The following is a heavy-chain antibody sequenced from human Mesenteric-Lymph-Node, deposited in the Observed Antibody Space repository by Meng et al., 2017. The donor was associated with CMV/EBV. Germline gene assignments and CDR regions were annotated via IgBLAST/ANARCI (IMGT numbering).Heavy chain of an antibody. J-gene: IGHJ4*02. CDR2: FDSEDGER. CDR3: TTLGRSGWEFTAFDF. D-gene: IGHD3-10*01. V-gene: IGHV1-24*01. Sequence: ASVKVSCKASGYTATELSVHWVRQAPGKGLEWMGGFDSEDGERIYAHKFQGRLTMTEGTPTDTAYMELSSLTHEDTAVYYCTTLGRSGWEFTAFDFWGQGTLVTVSS. CDR1: GYTATELS.